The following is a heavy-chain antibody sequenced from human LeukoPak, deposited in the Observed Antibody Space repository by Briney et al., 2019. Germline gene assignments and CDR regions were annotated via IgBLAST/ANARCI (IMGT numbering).Heavy chain of an antibody. Sequence: SGTLSLTCTVYSESFSGGYWSWIRQPPGKGLDWIGEISHNEGINYSPSLKSRVTISVDTSKNQFSLKLTSMTAADTAVYYCARGLDRSKTGYWGQGSLVTVSS. D-gene: IGHD1-1*01. J-gene: IGHJ4*02. CDR1: SESFSGGY. V-gene: IGHV4-34*01. CDR3: ARGLDRSKTGY. CDR2: ISHNEGI.